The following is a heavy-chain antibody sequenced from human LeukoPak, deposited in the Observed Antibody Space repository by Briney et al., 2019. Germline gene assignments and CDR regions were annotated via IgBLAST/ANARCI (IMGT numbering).Heavy chain of an antibody. D-gene: IGHD4-17*01. CDR1: GGTFSSYA. CDR3: ARSLVTTYYYYYGMDV. J-gene: IGHJ6*02. V-gene: IGHV1-69*04. CDR2: IIPILGIA. Sequence: GASVKVSCKASGGTFSSYAISWVRQAPGQGLEWMGRIIPILGIANYAQKFQGRVTITADKSTSIAYMELSSLRSEDTAVYYCARSLVTTYYYYYGMDVWGQGTTVTVSS.